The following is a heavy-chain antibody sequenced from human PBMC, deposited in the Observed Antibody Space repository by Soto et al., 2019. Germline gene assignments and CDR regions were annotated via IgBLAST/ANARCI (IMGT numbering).Heavy chain of an antibody. J-gene: IGHJ5*02. CDR2: FDPEDGET. Sequence: ASVKVSCKVSGYTLTELSMHWVRQAPGKGLEWMGGFDPEDGETIYAQKFQGRVTMTEDTSTDTAYMELSSLRSEDTAVYYCATEVPAAIQPGWFDPWGQGTLVTVSS. D-gene: IGHD2-2*02. CDR1: GYTLTELS. CDR3: ATEVPAAIQPGWFDP. V-gene: IGHV1-24*01.